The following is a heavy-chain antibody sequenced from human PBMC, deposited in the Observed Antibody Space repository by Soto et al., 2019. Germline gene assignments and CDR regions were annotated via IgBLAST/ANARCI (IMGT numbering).Heavy chain of an antibody. CDR2: IGGSGGST. J-gene: IGHJ4*02. CDR1: GFTFSSYA. D-gene: IGHD2-2*01. V-gene: IGHV3-23*01. CDR3: AKDFGVLVVPAATFY. Sequence: GGSLRLSCAASGFTFSSYAMSWVRQAPGKGLEWVSAIGGSGGSTYYADSVKGRFTISRDNSKNTLYLQMNSLRAEDTAVYYCAKDFGVLVVPAATFYWGQGTLVTVSS.